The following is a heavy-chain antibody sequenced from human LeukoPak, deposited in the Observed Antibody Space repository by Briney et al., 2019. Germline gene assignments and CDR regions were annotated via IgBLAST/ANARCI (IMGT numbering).Heavy chain of an antibody. CDR1: GFTFSSYA. CDR3: AKDDRSGGNAGRSEY. CDR2: ISGSGGDT. Sequence: GRSLRLSCAASGFTFSSYAMHWVRQAPGKGLEWVSSISGSGGDTYYADSVKGRLTISRDNSKNTLFLQMKSLRAEDTAVYYCAKDDRSGGNAGRSEYWGQGTLVTVSS. J-gene: IGHJ4*02. V-gene: IGHV3-23*01. D-gene: IGHD4-23*01.